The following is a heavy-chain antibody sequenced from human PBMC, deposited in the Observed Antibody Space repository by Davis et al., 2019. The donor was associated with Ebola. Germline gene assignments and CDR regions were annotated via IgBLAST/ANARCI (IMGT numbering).Heavy chain of an antibody. Sequence: SETLSLTCAVYGGSFSGYYWSWIRQPPGKGLEWIGYIYYSGSTNYNPSLKSRVTISVDTSKNQFSLKLSSVTAADTAVYYCARVRSGYYGMDVWGKGTTVTVSS. CDR3: ARVRSGYYGMDV. V-gene: IGHV4-59*01. CDR1: GGSFSGYY. CDR2: IYYSGST. J-gene: IGHJ6*04. D-gene: IGHD3-3*01.